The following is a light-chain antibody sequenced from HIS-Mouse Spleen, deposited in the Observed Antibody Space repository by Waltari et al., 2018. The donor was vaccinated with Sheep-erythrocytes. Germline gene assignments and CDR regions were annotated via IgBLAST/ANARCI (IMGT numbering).Light chain of an antibody. Sequence: QSALTQPRSVSGSPGQSVTISCTGTSSDVGGYNYVSWYQQQPGKAPKLRIYDGSTRPSGVTARFSGSKAANTASLTISGLQAEDEADYYCCSYAGSYNHVFATGTKVTVL. V-gene: IGLV2-11*01. CDR2: DGS. CDR3: CSYAGSYNHV. CDR1: SSDVGGYNY. J-gene: IGLJ1*01.